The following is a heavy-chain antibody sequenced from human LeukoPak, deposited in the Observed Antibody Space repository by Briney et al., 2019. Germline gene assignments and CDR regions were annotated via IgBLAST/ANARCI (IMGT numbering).Heavy chain of an antibody. CDR2: VSAYNGNT. Sequence: ASVKVSCKASGYTFTSYGISWVRQAPGRGLEWMGWVSAYNGNTNYAQKLQGRVTMTTDTSTSTAYMELRSLRSDDTAVYYCASYFSPRGPPPESYFQHWGQGTLVTVSS. CDR1: GYTFTSYG. V-gene: IGHV1-18*01. J-gene: IGHJ1*01. CDR3: ASYFSPRGPPPESYFQH. D-gene: IGHD1-14*01.